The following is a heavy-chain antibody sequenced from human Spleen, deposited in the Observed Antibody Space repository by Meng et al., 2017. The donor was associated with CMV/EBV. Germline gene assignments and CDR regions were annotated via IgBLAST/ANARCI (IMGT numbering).Heavy chain of an antibody. D-gene: IGHD2-2*02. Sequence: GGSLRLSCVASGFGFSSYAMSWVRQAPGKGLEWVSSISRSSSLIYYADSVKGRFTISRDNAKNTLYLQMSSLRAEDTAVYYCVRGAFCTSTSCYKYYYYAMDVWGQGTTVTVSS. J-gene: IGHJ6*02. CDR1: GFGFSSYA. CDR2: ISRSSSLI. V-gene: IGHV3-21*01. CDR3: VRGAFCTSTSCYKYYYYAMDV.